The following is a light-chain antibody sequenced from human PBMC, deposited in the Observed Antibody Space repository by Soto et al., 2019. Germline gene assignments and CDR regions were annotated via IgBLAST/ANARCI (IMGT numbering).Light chain of an antibody. J-gene: IGLJ3*02. Sequence: QSVLTQPASVSGSPGQSITISCTGTTNRVSWYQQHPGKAPKLMIYEDTNWPSGVSHRFSGSKSGNTASLTISGLQAEDEADYYCCSYVRPFTWVFGGGTKLTVL. CDR2: EDT. CDR3: CSYVRPFTWV. V-gene: IGLV2-23*01. CDR1: TNR.